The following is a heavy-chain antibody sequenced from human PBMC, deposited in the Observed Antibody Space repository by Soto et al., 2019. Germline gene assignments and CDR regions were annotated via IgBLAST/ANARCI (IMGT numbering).Heavy chain of an antibody. CDR3: AGMVRGVTKWFDP. CDR1: GGSISSGYYY. V-gene: IGHV4-30-4*01. Sequence: SETLSLTCTGSGGSISSGYYYWSWIRQPPGKGLEWIGYIYYIGSTYYNPSLKSRVTIPVDTSKNQFSLKLSSVTAADTAVYYCAGMVRGVTKWFDPWGQRTLVPVSS. D-gene: IGHD3-10*01. J-gene: IGHJ5*02. CDR2: IYYIGST.